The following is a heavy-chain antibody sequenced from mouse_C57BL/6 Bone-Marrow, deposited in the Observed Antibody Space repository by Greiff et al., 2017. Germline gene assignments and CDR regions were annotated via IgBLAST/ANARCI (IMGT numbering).Heavy chain of an antibody. D-gene: IGHD1-2*01. J-gene: IGHJ1*03. CDR3: TRSDLSTAWYFDV. V-gene: IGHV1-15*01. CDR2: IDPETGGT. Sequence: QVHVKQSGAELVRPGASVTLSCKASGYTFTDYEMHWVKQTPVHGLEWIGAIDPETGGTAYNQKFKGKAILTADKSSSTAYMELRSLTSEDSAVYYCTRSDLSTAWYFDVWGTGTTVTVSS. CDR1: GYTFTDYE.